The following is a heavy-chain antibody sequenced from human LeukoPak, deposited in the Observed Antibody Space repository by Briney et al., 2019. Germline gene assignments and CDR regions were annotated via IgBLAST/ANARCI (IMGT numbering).Heavy chain of an antibody. CDR3: SKVMSATGGAFDI. V-gene: IGHV5-51*01. D-gene: IGHD2-21*02. J-gene: IGHJ3*02. CDR2: IYPCDSDT. Sequence: GESLKISCKASGYSFTNYWIAWVRQVPGKGLEWMGIIYPCDSDTRYSPSFQGQVTISADKSITTAYLQWSSLKASDTAIYYCSKVMSATGGAFDIWGQGTMVTVSS. CDR1: GYSFTNYW.